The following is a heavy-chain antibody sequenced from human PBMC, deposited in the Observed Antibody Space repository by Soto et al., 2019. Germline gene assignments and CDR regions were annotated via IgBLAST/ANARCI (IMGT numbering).Heavy chain of an antibody. CDR2: IKQDGSEK. J-gene: IGHJ4*02. Sequence: GGSLRLSCAASGFTFSNHWMNWVRQAPGKGLEWVANIKQDGSEKNYVDSVKGRFTISRDNAKNSLYLQMNSLSAEDTAVFYCAKDGPDDSSGYFSFEYWGQGTLVTVSS. D-gene: IGHD3-22*01. CDR1: GFTFSNHW. CDR3: AKDGPDDSSGYFSFEY. V-gene: IGHV3-7*03.